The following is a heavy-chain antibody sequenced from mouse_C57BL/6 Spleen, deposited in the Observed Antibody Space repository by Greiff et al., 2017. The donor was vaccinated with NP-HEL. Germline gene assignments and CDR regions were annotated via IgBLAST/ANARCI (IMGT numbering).Heavy chain of an antibody. J-gene: IGHJ1*03. CDR1: GFTFSDYG. D-gene: IGHD1-1*01. CDR2: ISSGSSTI. V-gene: IGHV5-17*01. Sequence: EVKLMESGGGLVKHGGSLKLSCAASGFTFSDYGMHWVRQAPEKGLEWVAYISSGSSTIYYADTVKGRFTISRDNAKNTLFLQMTSLRSEDTAMYYCAKDYGSSYDWYFDVWGTGTTVTVSS. CDR3: AKDYGSSYDWYFDV.